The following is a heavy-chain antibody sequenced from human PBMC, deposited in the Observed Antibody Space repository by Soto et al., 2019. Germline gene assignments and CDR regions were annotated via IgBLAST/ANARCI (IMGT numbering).Heavy chain of an antibody. Sequence: QVQLVESGGGVVQPGRSLRLSCAASGFTFSSYAMHWVRQAPGKGLEWVAVISYAGSNKYYADSVKGRFTISRDNSKNAMYLQMNSLRAEDTAVYYCERPYSGRHLSAFDIWGQGTMVTVSS. CDR3: ERPYSGRHLSAFDI. CDR1: GFTFSSYA. V-gene: IGHV3-30-3*01. CDR2: ISYAGSNK. J-gene: IGHJ3*02. D-gene: IGHD1-26*01.